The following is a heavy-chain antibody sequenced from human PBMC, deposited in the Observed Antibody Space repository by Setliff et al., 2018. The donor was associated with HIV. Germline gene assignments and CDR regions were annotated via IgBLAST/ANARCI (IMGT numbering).Heavy chain of an antibody. CDR2: IYYSGST. Sequence: PSETLSLTCTVSGGSISSSSYYWGWIRQHPGKGLEWIGSIYYSGSTYYNPSLKSRVTISVDTSKNQFSLKLSSVTAADTAVYYCARSMKYSYGYVHDAFDIWGQGTMVTVSS. CDR1: GGSISSSSYY. J-gene: IGHJ3*02. CDR3: ARSMKYSYGYVHDAFDI. D-gene: IGHD5-18*01. V-gene: IGHV4-39*01.